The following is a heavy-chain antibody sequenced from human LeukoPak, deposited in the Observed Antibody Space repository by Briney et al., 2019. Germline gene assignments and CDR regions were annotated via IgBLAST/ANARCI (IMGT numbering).Heavy chain of an antibody. D-gene: IGHD3-22*01. V-gene: IGHV3-15*01. CDR2: IKSKTDGGTT. CDR3: TTTLNPGLIIVVVYDFDY. CDR1: GFTFSNAW. Sequence: GGSLRLSCAASGFTFSNAWMSWVRQAPGKGLEWVGRIKSKTDGGTTDYAAPVKGRFTISRDDSKNTLYLQMNSLKTEDTAVYYCTTTLNPGLIIVVVYDFDYWGQGTLVTVSS. J-gene: IGHJ4*02.